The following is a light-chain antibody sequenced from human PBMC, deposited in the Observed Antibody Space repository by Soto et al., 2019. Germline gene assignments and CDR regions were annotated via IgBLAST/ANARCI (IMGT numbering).Light chain of an antibody. CDR3: QQRSNWPPWT. CDR1: QSVSSY. V-gene: IGKV3-11*01. Sequence: EIVLTQSPATLSLSPGERATLSCRASQSVSSYLAWYQQKPGQAPRLLIYDASNRATSIPVRFSGSGSGTDFTLTISSLEPEDFAVYYCQQRSNWPPWTFGQGTKVEIK. CDR2: DAS. J-gene: IGKJ1*01.